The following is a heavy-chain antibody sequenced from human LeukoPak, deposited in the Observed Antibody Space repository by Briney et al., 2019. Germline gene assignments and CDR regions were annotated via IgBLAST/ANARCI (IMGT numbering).Heavy chain of an antibody. V-gene: IGHV3-30*18. J-gene: IGHJ4*02. CDR3: AKDHGSSRLDY. Sequence: AGGSLRPSCAGSGFSFRTYGMPWVRQAPGKGLEWVAGVSNDGSNQHYADSVKGRFTVSRDNSKDTLHLQMNSLRTEDTALYYCAKDHGSSRLDYWGQGTLVTVSS. D-gene: IGHD1-26*01. CDR1: GFSFRTYG. CDR2: VSNDGSNQ.